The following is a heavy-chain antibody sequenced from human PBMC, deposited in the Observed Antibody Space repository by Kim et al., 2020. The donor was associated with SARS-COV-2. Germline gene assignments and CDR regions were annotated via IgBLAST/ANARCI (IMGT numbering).Heavy chain of an antibody. Sequence: GGSLRLSCAASGFTFSSYDMHWVRQATGKGLEWVSAIGTAGDTYYPGSVKGRFTISRENAKNSLYLQMNSLRAGDTAVYYCARGGWFGEGDDDAFDIWGQGTMVTVSS. CDR3: ARGGWFGEGDDDAFDI. CDR2: IGTAGDT. D-gene: IGHD3-10*01. V-gene: IGHV3-13*01. J-gene: IGHJ3*02. CDR1: GFTFSSYD.